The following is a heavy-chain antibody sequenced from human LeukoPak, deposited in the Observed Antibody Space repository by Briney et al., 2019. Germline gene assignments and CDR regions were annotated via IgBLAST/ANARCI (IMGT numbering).Heavy chain of an antibody. Sequence: GGSLRLSCAASGFTFSSYGMHWVRQAPGKGVEWVAVIWYDGSNKYYADSVKGRFTISRDNSKNTLYLQMNSLRAEDTAVYYCARNYGDYFDYWGQGTLVTVSS. CDR2: IWYDGSNK. J-gene: IGHJ4*02. CDR1: GFTFSSYG. CDR3: ARNYGDYFDY. V-gene: IGHV3-33*01. D-gene: IGHD4-17*01.